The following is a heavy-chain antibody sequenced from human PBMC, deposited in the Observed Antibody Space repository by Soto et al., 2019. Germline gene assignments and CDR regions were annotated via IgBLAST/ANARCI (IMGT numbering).Heavy chain of an antibody. CDR2: IYYSGST. CDR3: ARLEYSSGWF. V-gene: IGHV4-39*01. Sequence: QLKLQESGPGLVKPSETLSLTCTVSGGSISSSSYYWGWIRQPPGKGLEWIGSIYYSGSTYYNPSRNSRVTISVDTSKNQFSLKLSSVTAADTAVYYCARLEYSSGWFWGQGTLVTVSS. CDR1: GGSISSSSYY. J-gene: IGHJ4*02. D-gene: IGHD6-19*01.